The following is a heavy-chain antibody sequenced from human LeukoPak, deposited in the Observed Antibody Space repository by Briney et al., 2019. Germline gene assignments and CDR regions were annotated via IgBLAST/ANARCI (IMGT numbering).Heavy chain of an antibody. D-gene: IGHD3-16*01. Sequence: GGSLRLSCAASGFTFSSHGMNWVRQAPGKGPEWVSGISPSGGITYYTDSVKGRFTISRDNSKNTVSLQMNSLRGDDTAVYYCAKDDAWGRYKDWGQGTLVTVSS. J-gene: IGHJ1*01. CDR3: AKDDAWGRYKD. CDR2: ISPSGGIT. CDR1: GFTFSSHG. V-gene: IGHV3-23*01.